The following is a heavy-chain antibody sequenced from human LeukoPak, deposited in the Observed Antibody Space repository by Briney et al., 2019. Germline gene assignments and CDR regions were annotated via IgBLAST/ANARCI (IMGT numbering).Heavy chain of an antibody. V-gene: IGHV5-51*01. D-gene: IGHD2/OR15-2a*01. J-gene: IGHJ4*02. CDR3: ARLLSLGRGVDY. CDR2: IYPGDSDT. Sequence: GQSLKISCKGSGTSFGRHWIAWVRQMPGKGLDWMGMIYPGDSDTRYGPSFQGQVTISADKSINTAYLQWNTLKASDTGRYYCARLLSLGRGVDYWGPGTLVTVSS. CDR1: GTSFGRHW.